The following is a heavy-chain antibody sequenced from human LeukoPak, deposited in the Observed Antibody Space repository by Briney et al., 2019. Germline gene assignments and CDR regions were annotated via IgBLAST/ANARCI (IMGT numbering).Heavy chain of an antibody. CDR3: ARAKDGYFDY. CDR1: GFTFSSYG. J-gene: IGHJ4*02. Sequence: PGGSLGLSCAAPGFTFSSYGMHWVRQAPGKGMKWVAVIWYDGSNKYYADSVKGRFTISRDNSKNTLYLQMNSLRAEDTAVYYCARAKDGYFDYWGQGTLVTVSS. V-gene: IGHV3-33*01. D-gene: IGHD5-24*01. CDR2: IWYDGSNK.